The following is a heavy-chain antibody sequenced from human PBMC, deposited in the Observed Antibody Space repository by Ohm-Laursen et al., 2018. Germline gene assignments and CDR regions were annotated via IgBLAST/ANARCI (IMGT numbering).Heavy chain of an antibody. CDR2: IYSGGST. Sequence: SLRLSCSASGFTVSSNYMSWARQAPGKGLEWVSVIYSGGSTYYADSVKGRFTISRDNSKNTLYLQMNSLRAEDTAVYFCAKEAYYDSTGFYFYFDYWGQGTLVTVSS. CDR3: AKEAYYDSTGFYFYFDY. V-gene: IGHV3-53*01. J-gene: IGHJ4*02. CDR1: GFTVSSNY. D-gene: IGHD3-22*01.